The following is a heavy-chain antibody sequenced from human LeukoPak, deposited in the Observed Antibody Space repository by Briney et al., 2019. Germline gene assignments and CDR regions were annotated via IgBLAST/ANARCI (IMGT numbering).Heavy chain of an antibody. V-gene: IGHV3-23*01. CDR3: AKSPPRCSGGSCYGY. Sequence: GGSLRLSYAASGFTFSSFALSWVRHAPGKGLEWIPGISGSGGRTDYADSVKGRFTISRDNSKNTLYLQMSSLRADDTALYYCAKSPPRCSGGSCYGYWGQGTLVTVSS. CDR1: GFTFSSFA. CDR2: ISGSGGRT. J-gene: IGHJ4*02. D-gene: IGHD2-15*01.